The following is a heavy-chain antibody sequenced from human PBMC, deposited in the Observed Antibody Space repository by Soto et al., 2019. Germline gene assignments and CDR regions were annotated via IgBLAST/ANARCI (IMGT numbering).Heavy chain of an antibody. D-gene: IGHD6-13*01. CDR3: AKDGSSWSFNWFEP. CDR2: ISGSGGTT. CDR1: GFTFSSYV. V-gene: IGHV3-23*01. Sequence: PGGSLRLSCAASGFTFSSYVMSWVRQAPGKGLEWVSAISGSGGTTYYADSVKGRFTISRDNSKNTLYLQMNSLRADDTALYYCAKDGSSWSFNWFEPWGQGTLVTVSS. J-gene: IGHJ5*02.